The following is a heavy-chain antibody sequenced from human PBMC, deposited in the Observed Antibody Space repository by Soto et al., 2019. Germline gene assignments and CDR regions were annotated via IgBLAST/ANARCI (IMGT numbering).Heavy chain of an antibody. CDR1: GFNFNSYG. D-gene: IGHD1-1*01. CDR3: LRDTTGAFDI. Sequence: QVQLVESGGGVVQPGRSLRLSCAASGFNFNSYGMHWVRQAPGKVLEWVAVIWYDGTNKYYADSVKGRLTISRDNSKYSLYLQMNSLRINDTAVYYCLRDTTGAFDIWRQRTMVTVSS. V-gene: IGHV3-33*01. J-gene: IGHJ3*02. CDR2: IWYDGTNK.